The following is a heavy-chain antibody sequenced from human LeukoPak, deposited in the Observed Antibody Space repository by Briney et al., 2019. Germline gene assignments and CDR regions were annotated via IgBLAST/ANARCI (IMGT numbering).Heavy chain of an antibody. CDR3: AKGGGIRFLEWLLSY. Sequence: GGSLRLSCAASGFTFSSYAMSWVRQAPGKGLEWVSAISGSGGSTYYADSVKGRFTISRDNSKNTLYLQMNSLRAEDTAVYYCAKGGGIRFLEWLLSYWGQGTLVTVSS. CDR2: ISGSGGST. V-gene: IGHV3-23*01. CDR1: GFTFSSYA. D-gene: IGHD3-3*01. J-gene: IGHJ4*02.